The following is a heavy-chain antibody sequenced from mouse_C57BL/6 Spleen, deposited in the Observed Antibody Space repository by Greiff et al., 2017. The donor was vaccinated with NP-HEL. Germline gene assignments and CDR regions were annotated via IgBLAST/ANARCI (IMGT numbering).Heavy chain of an antibody. CDR3: AREAPGVFDY. J-gene: IGHJ2*01. Sequence: QVQLQQSGAELVRPGSSVKLSCKASGYTFTSYWMDWVKQRPGQGLEWIGNIYPSDSETHYNQKFKDKATLTVDKSSSTAYMQLSSLTSEDSAVYYCAREAPGVFDYWGQGTTLTVSS. V-gene: IGHV1-61*01. CDR2: IYPSDSET. CDR1: GYTFTSYW. D-gene: IGHD4-1*01.